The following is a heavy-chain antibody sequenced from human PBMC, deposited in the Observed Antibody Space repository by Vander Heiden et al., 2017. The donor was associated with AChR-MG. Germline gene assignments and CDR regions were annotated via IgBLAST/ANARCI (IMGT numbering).Heavy chain of an antibody. D-gene: IGHD2-15*01. Sequence: EVQLVESGGGLIKPGGSLRLSCAASGFTFTNAWMSWVRQAPGKGLEWVGRIKSKINGGTTDYAAPGKGRFTISRDDSENMLYLQMDSLKAEDTAVYYCISLSATVVLSATGNHWGQGTLVPVS. J-gene: IGHJ5*02. CDR2: IKSKINGGTT. CDR1: GFTFTNAW. CDR3: ISLSATVVLSATGNH. V-gene: IGHV3-15*01.